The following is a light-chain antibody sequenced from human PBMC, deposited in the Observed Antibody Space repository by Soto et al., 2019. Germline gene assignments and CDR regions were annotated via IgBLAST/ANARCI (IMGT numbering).Light chain of an antibody. V-gene: IGKV3-20*01. Sequence: EIVLTQSPGTLSLSPGDRATLSCRASQSVSSSYLAWYQQKPGQAPRLLIYGASSRATGIPDRFSGSGSGKDFTLTISRLEPEDFAVYYCQQYGSSPQTYGQGTRLAIK. CDR3: QQYGSSPQT. CDR1: QSVSSSY. J-gene: IGKJ5*01. CDR2: GAS.